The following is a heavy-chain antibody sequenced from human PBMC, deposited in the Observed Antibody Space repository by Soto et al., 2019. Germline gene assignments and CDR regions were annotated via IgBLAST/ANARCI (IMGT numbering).Heavy chain of an antibody. D-gene: IGHD3-16*01. CDR1: GFTFSSYA. Sequence: GGSLRLSCAASGFTFSSYALHWVRQAPGKGLEGVAVISYGGTNTDYADSVKGRFTISRDNSQNTLFLQMNSLKIEDTAVYFCARDPHSTWVGLWGPFDYWGLGTLVTVSS. V-gene: IGHV3-30-3*01. CDR3: ARDPHSTWVGLWGPFDY. CDR2: ISYGGTNT. J-gene: IGHJ4*02.